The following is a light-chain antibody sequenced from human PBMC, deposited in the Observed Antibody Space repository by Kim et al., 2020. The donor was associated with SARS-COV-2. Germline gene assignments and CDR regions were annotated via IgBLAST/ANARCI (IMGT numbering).Light chain of an antibody. CDR2: GAS. CDR3: QQYSHWPLT. Sequence: EIVMTQSPATLSVSPGERATLSCRASQSVSSNLAWYQQKPGQAPRLLIYGASTRATGIPGRFSGSGSGTEFTLTISSLQSGDFAVYYWQQYSHWPLTFGGGTKVDIK. J-gene: IGKJ4*01. CDR1: QSVSSN. V-gene: IGKV3-15*01.